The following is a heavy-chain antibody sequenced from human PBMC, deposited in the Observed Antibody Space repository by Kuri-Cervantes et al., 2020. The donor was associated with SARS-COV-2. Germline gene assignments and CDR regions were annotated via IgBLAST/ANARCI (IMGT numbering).Heavy chain of an antibody. Sequence: SETLSLTCTVSGGSISDHYWSWIRQSPGKGLEWIGYIYDSGTTNYNPPLKSRVTVSVDKSKNHFSLRLSSVTAADTAVYHCARDLNGQLWSTGLGYWGQGTLVTVSS. D-gene: IGHD5-18*01. CDR1: GGSISDHY. J-gene: IGHJ4*02. CDR2: IYDSGTT. V-gene: IGHV4-59*11. CDR3: ARDLNGQLWSTGLGY.